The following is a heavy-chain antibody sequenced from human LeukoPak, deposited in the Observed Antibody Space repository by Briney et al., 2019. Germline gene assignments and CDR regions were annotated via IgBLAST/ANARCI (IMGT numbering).Heavy chain of an antibody. CDR3: APGSRYCSSTSCAGMDV. J-gene: IGHJ6*02. Sequence: PSETLSLTCTVSGGSISSSSYYWSWIRQPPGKGLEWIGEINHSGSTNYNPSLKSRVTISVDTSKNQFSLKLSSVTAADTAVYYCAPGSRYCSSTSCAGMDVWGQGTTVTVSS. CDR1: GGSISSSSYY. CDR2: INHSGST. D-gene: IGHD2-2*01. V-gene: IGHV4-39*07.